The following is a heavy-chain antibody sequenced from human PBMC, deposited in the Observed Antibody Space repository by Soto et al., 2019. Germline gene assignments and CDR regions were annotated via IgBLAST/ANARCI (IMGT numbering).Heavy chain of an antibody. J-gene: IGHJ3*02. Sequence: QVQLVESGGGVVQPGRSLRLSCAASGFTFSSYGMHWVRQAPGKGLEWVAVIWYDGSNKYYADSVKGRFTISRDISKNTLYLQMNSLRAEDMAVYYCARPGEGTDAFDIWGQGTMVTLSS. V-gene: IGHV3-33*01. CDR1: GFTFSSYG. CDR3: ARPGEGTDAFDI. CDR2: IWYDGSNK. D-gene: IGHD3-16*01.